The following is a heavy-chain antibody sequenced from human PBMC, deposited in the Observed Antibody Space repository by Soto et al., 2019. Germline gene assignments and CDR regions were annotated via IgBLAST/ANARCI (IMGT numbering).Heavy chain of an antibody. D-gene: IGHD3-16*01. Sequence: SETLSLTCAVSGGSISSGGYSWSWIRQPPGKGQERIGYFYHSVSTYDNPSLKSRVTISLDRSKYQFALKLIFFSAADTAVYYCARCPPFHWGQGTLVTVSS. CDR3: ARCPPFH. CDR2: FYHSVST. V-gene: IGHV4-30-2*01. J-gene: IGHJ4*02. CDR1: GGSISSGGYS.